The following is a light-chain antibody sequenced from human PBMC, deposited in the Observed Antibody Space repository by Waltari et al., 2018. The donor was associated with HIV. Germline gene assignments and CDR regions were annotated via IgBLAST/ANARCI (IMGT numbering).Light chain of an antibody. CDR1: QSVTSSF. CDR3: QQYGSSPLT. CDR2: GAS. V-gene: IGKV3-20*01. J-gene: IGKJ4*01. Sequence: EIVLTQSPGTLSLSPGERATLSCRASQSVTSSFLSWYQQNPGQAPRLLIYGASSRATGIPDRFSGGGSGTDVTLTISRLEPEDFAVYYCQQYGSSPLTFGGGTKVDIK.